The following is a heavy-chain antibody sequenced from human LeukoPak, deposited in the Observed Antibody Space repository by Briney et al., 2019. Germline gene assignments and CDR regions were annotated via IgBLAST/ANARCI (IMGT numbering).Heavy chain of an antibody. J-gene: IGHJ4*02. Sequence: GGSLRLSCAASGFTFSSYSMNWVRQAPGKGLEWVSSISSSSSYIYYADSVKGRFTISRDNAKNSLYLQMNSLRAEDMAVYYCARHSGHDFDYWGQGTLVTVSS. CDR1: GFTFSSYS. D-gene: IGHD2-15*01. CDR3: ARHSGHDFDY. CDR2: ISSSSSYI. V-gene: IGHV3-21*01.